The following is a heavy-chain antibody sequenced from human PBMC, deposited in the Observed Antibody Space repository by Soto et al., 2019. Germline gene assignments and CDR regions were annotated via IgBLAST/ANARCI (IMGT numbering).Heavy chain of an antibody. V-gene: IGHV1-69*01. D-gene: IGHD1-26*01. CDR1: GGTFGSYG. CDR2: IVPIFTTA. Sequence: QVQLVQSGAAVKNPGSSVRVSCKASGGTFGSYGISWVRQAPGQGLEWMGDIVPIFTTADYAQKFQGRVTITADESTSTVYMELSSLRSEDTAVYYCAREVFSGSYFGYWGQGTLVTVSS. CDR3: AREVFSGSYFGY. J-gene: IGHJ4*02.